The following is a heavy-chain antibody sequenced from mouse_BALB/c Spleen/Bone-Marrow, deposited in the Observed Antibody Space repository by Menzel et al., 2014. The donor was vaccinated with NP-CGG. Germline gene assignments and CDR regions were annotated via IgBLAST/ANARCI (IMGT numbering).Heavy chain of an antibody. D-gene: IGHD2-2*01. J-gene: IGHJ4*01. CDR1: GYTFTNYW. CDR3: AARLSHLAMDY. CDR2: INPSNGRT. V-gene: IGHV1S81*02. Sequence: QVQLQQSGAELVKPGASLKLSCKASGYTFTNYWIHWVKQRPGQGLEWIGEINPSNGRTNYNEKFETKATLTVDKSSSTAYMQLSSRTSEDSAVNYCAARLSHLAMDYWGQGTSVTVSS.